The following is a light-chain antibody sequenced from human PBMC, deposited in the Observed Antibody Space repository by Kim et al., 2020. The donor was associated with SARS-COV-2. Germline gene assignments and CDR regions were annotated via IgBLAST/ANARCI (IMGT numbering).Light chain of an antibody. Sequence: SSELTQDPAVSVALGQTVRITCQGDSLRSYYASWYQQKPGQAPVLVIYGKNNRPSGIPDRFSGSSSGNTASLTITGAQAEDEADYYCNSRESSGNHWLFG. CDR3: NSRESSGNHWL. CDR1: SLRSYY. J-gene: IGLJ3*02. CDR2: GKN. V-gene: IGLV3-19*01.